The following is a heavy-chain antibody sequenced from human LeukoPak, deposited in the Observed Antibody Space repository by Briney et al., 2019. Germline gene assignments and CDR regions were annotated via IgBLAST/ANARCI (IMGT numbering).Heavy chain of an antibody. J-gene: IGHJ3*02. V-gene: IGHV3-21*01. CDR1: GLTFSSSW. D-gene: IGHD3-22*01. Sequence: GGSLRLSCAVSGLTFSSSWMDWVRQAPGKGLEWVSSISSSSSYIYYADSVKGRFTISRDNAKNSLYLQMNSLRAEDTAVYYCARGLSGYHAFDIWGQGTMVTVSS. CDR2: ISSSSSYI. CDR3: ARGLSGYHAFDI.